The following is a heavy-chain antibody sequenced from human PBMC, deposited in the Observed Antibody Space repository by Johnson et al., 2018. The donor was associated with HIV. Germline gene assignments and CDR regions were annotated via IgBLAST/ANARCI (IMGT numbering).Heavy chain of an antibody. CDR2: IYSGGNT. J-gene: IGHJ3*02. CDR3: AKDCVGVWWSRAFDI. CDR1: GFTFSTYT. V-gene: IGHV3-NL1*01. Sequence: QVQLVESGGGVVQPGRSLRLSCAASGFTFSTYTMHWVRQAPGKGLEWVSVIYSGGNTYYADSVKGRFTLSRDTSKNTLYLQMNSLRAEDTAVYYCAKDCVGVWWSRAFDIWGQGTMVTVSS. D-gene: IGHD2-21*01.